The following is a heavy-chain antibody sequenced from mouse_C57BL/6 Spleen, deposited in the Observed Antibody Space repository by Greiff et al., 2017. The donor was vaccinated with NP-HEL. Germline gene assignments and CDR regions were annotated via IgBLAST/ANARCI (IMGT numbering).Heavy chain of an antibody. Sequence: QVQLQQPGAELVRPGSSVKLSCKASGYTFTSYWMHWVKQRPIQGLEWIGNIDPSDSETHYNQKFKDKATLTVDKSSSTAYMQLSSLTSEDSAVYYCARGDYGIHFDYWGQGTTLTVSS. CDR3: ARGDYGIHFDY. J-gene: IGHJ2*01. CDR2: IDPSDSET. D-gene: IGHD2-1*01. CDR1: GYTFTSYW. V-gene: IGHV1-52*01.